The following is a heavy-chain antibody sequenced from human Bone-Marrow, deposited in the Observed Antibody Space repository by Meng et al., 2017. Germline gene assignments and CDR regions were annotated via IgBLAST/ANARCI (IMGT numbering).Heavy chain of an antibody. CDR3: ARGPTTMAHDFDY. D-gene: IGHD4-11*01. J-gene: IGHJ4*02. CDR1: GGSFSHYY. V-gene: IGHV4-34*01. Sequence: QVQLQQSCAGLLQPSETLSLTRVVSGGSFSHYYWSWIRQPPGKGLEWIGEINHSGSTNYNPSLESRATISVDTSQNNLSLKLSSVTAADSAVYYCARGPTTMAHDFDYWGQGTLVTVSS. CDR2: INHSGST.